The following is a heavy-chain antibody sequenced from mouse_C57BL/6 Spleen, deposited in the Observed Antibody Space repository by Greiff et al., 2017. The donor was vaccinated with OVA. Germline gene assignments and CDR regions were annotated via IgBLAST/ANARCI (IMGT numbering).Heavy chain of an antibody. CDR1: GYTFTEYT. D-gene: IGHD1-1*01. V-gene: IGHV1-62-2*01. CDR3: ARHEGDYGSSPVYFDY. CDR2: FYPGSGSI. J-gene: IGHJ2*01. Sequence: QVQLKESGAELVKPGASVKLSCKASGYTFTEYTIHWVKQRSGQGLEWIGWFYPGSGSIKYNEKFKDKATLTADKSSSTVYMELSRLTSEDSAVYFCARHEGDYGSSPVYFDYWGQGTTLTVSS.